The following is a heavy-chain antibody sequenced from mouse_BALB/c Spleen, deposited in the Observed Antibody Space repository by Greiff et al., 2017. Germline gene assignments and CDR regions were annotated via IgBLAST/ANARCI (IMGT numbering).Heavy chain of an antibody. J-gene: IGHJ3*01. V-gene: IGHV5-6-5*01. CDR2: ISSGGST. Sequence: DVKLVESGGGLVKPGGSLKLSCAASGFTFSSYAMSWVRQTPEKRLEWVASISSGGSTYYPDSVKGRFTISRDNARNILYLQMSSLRSEDTAMYYCAREYGYEGFAYWGQGTLVTVSA. CDR3: AREYGYEGFAY. CDR1: GFTFSSYA. D-gene: IGHD2-2*01.